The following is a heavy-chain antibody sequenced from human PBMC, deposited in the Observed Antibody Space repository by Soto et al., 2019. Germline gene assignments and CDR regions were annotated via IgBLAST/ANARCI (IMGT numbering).Heavy chain of an antibody. CDR1: GFTFSRYW. D-gene: IGHD5-18*01. Sequence: VQLVESGGGLVQPGGYLRLCCAASGFTFSRYWMPWVRQAPGKGLVWVSRISHDERTTDYADSVKGRFTISRDSAKNTLYLQMNSLRAEDTAVYFCARGGANTAMAHDYWGQGTLVTVSS. V-gene: IGHV3-74*01. CDR3: ARGGANTAMAHDY. J-gene: IGHJ4*02. CDR2: ISHDERTT.